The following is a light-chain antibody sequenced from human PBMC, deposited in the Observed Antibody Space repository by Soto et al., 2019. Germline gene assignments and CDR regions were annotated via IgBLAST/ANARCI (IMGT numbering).Light chain of an antibody. V-gene: IGLV2-14*01. CDR3: CSYSTSNTHNYV. CDR1: SSDIGGYNY. J-gene: IGLJ1*01. Sequence: QSVLTQPASVSGSPGQSITVSCIGTSSDIGGYNYVSWYQHHPGKAPQLIIYEVNLRPSGVSDRFSASKSGDTASLTISGLQAGDEADYYCCSYSTSNTHNYVFGTGTKLTVL. CDR2: EVN.